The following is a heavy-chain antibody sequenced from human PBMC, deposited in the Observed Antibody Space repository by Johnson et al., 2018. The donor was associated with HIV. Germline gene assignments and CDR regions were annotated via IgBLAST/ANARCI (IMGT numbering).Heavy chain of an antibody. D-gene: IGHD3-16*01. CDR3: ARGGKRVMAAFDI. CDR1: GFTFSSYG. J-gene: IGHJ3*02. V-gene: IGHV3-30*02. CDR2: IRSDGSHK. Sequence: QEKLVESGGGVVQPGGSLRLSCSASGFTFSSYGMHWVRQAPGKGLEWVAFIRSDGSHKYYADSVQVRFTISRDNSKNTLYLQMNSLRAEDTAVYYCARGGKRVMAAFDIWGQGTMVTVSS.